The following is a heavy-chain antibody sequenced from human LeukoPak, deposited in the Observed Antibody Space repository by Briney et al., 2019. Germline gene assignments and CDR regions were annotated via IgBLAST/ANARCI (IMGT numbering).Heavy chain of an antibody. CDR3: ARGTSLDY. CDR1: GYTFTSYD. CDR2: MNPNSNNA. Sequence: GASVKVSCKASGYTFTSYDINWVRQATGQGLEWMGWMNPNSNNAGYAQNFQGRVTMTRSTSINRAYMELSSLRSEDSAVYYCARGTSLDYWGQGTLVTVSS. D-gene: IGHD1/OR15-1a*01. J-gene: IGHJ4*02. V-gene: IGHV1-8*01.